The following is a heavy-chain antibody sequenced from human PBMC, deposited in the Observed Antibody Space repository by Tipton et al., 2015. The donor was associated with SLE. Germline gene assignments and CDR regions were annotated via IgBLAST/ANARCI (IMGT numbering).Heavy chain of an antibody. CDR3: ARGGCSGGSGGSCYPYYYGMDV. D-gene: IGHD2-15*01. V-gene: IGHV4-59*12. CDR1: GFSISGYY. J-gene: IGHJ6*02. CDR2: IYHSGST. Sequence: TLSLTCTVSGFSISGYYWGWIRQPPGKGLEWLGTIYHSGSTNYNPSLKSRVTMSVDTSKNQFSLKLSSVTAADTAVYYCARGGCSGGSGGSCYPYYYGMDVWGQGTTVTVSS.